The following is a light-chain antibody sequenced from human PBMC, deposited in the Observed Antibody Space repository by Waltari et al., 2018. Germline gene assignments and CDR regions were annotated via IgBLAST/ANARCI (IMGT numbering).Light chain of an antibody. CDR1: QSISTW. CDR2: KAS. J-gene: IGKJ2*01. V-gene: IGKV1-5*03. Sequence: DIQMTPSPSTLSASAGDRVTITCRASQSISTWLAWYQQKPGKAPRLLIYKASDLENGVPSRFSGSGSGTEFTLSISSLQPDDFATYVCQQYDSYPYTFGQGTKLEI. CDR3: QQYDSYPYT.